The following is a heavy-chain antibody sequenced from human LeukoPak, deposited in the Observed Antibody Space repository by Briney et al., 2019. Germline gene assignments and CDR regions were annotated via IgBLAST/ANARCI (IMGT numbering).Heavy chain of an antibody. CDR3: ATGGGSYPYNWFDP. Sequence: GGSLRLSCAASGFTFSSYAMHWVRQAPGKGLEWVAFIRYDGSNKYYADSVKGRFTISRDNSKNTLYLQMNSLRAEDTAVYYCATGGGSYPYNWFDPWGQGTLVTVSS. J-gene: IGHJ5*02. CDR2: IRYDGSNK. CDR1: GFTFSSYA. V-gene: IGHV3-30*02. D-gene: IGHD3-16*02.